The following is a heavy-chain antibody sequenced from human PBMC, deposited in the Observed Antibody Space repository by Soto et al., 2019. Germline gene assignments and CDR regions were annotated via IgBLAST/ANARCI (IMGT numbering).Heavy chain of an antibody. CDR2: ISGSGGST. V-gene: IGHV3-23*01. J-gene: IGHJ5*02. CDR3: ARVEDDYSNYQNWFDP. D-gene: IGHD4-4*01. Sequence: GGSLRLSCAASGFTFSSYAMSWVRQAPGKGLEWVSAISGSGGSTYYADSVKGRFTISRDNSKNTLYLQMNSLRAEDTAVYYCARVEDDYSNYQNWFDPWGQGTLVTVSS. CDR1: GFTFSSYA.